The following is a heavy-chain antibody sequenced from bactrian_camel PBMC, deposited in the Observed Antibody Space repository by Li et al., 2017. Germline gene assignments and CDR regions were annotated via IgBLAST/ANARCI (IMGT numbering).Heavy chain of an antibody. CDR1: VDTIGRYC. V-gene: IGHV3S9*01. CDR2: IDSDGST. J-gene: IGHJ4*01. D-gene: IGHD1*01. Sequence: QVQLVESGGGSVQVGGSLRLSCVASVDTIGRYCMGWFRQIPDKEREGIAGIDSDGSTSYANSVKGRFTISRDNAKNTVYLQMNSLKPEDTAAYYCVRSTDDGGLFGYWGQGTQFTVS. CDR3: VRSTDDGGLFGY.